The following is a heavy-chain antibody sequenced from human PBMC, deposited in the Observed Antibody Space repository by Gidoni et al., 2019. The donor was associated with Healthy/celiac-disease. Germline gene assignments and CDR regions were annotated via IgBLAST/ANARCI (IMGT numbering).Heavy chain of an antibody. J-gene: IGHJ3*02. CDR1: GFSLSNARMG. CDR3: ARILGDSQWLVRGLAFDI. V-gene: IGHV2-26*01. Sequence: QVTLKESGPVLVKPTETLTLTCTVSGFSLSNARMGVSWIRQPPGKALEWLAHIFSNDEKSYSTSLKSRLTISKDTSKSQVVLTMTNMDPVDTATYYCARILGDSQWLVRGLAFDIWGQGTMVTVSS. CDR2: IFSNDEK. D-gene: IGHD6-19*01.